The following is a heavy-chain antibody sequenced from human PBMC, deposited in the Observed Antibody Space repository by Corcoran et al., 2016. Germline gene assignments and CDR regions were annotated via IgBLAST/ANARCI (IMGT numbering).Heavy chain of an antibody. J-gene: IGHJ4*02. V-gene: IGHV3-33*01. CDR1: GFTFSSYG. Sequence: QVQLVESGGGVVQPGRSLRLSCAASGFTFSSYGMHWVRQAPGKGLEWVAVIWYDGSNKYYADSVKGRFTISRDNYKNTLYLQMNSLRAEDTAVYYCAREVGSGWYFDYWGQGTLVTVSS. D-gene: IGHD6-19*01. CDR3: AREVGSGWYFDY. CDR2: IWYDGSNK.